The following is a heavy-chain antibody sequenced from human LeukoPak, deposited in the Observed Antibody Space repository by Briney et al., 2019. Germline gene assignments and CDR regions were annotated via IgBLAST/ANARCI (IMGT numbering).Heavy chain of an antibody. J-gene: IGHJ4*02. CDR3: TTDPFNYYDHDDYFNS. V-gene: IGHV3-15*01. Sequence: GGSLRLSCAASGLIFSNAWMSWVRQAPGKGLEWVGRIKGTSDGGTTDLAAPVNGRFTISRDDSRNTVYLQMNSLKSEDTAVYYCTTDPFNYYDHDDYFNSWGQGTLVTVSS. CDR1: GLIFSNAW. D-gene: IGHD3-22*01. CDR2: IKGTSDGGTT.